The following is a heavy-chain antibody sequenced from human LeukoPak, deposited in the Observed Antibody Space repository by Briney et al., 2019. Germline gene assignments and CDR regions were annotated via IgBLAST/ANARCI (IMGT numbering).Heavy chain of an antibody. Sequence: ASVKVSCKASGYTFTGYYMHWVRQAPGQGLEWMGWISPNSGGTNYAQKFQGRVTMTRDTSISTAYMELSRLRSDDTAVYYCARGPYSGSYYYFDYWGQGTLVTVSS. CDR3: ARGPYSGSYYYFDY. CDR2: ISPNSGGT. D-gene: IGHD1-26*01. CDR1: GYTFTGYY. V-gene: IGHV1-2*02. J-gene: IGHJ4*02.